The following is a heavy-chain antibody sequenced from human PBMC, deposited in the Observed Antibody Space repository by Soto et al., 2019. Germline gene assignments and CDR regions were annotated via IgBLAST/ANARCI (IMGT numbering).Heavy chain of an antibody. CDR2: IAYDGSSK. V-gene: IGHV3-30*03. J-gene: IGHJ4*02. D-gene: IGHD1-26*01. CDR1: GFTFSHYG. CDR3: ARFSGKYLVPFDY. Sequence: QVQLVESGGGVVQPGRSLRLSCAASGFTFSHYGIHWVRQAPGKGLEWLAVIAYDGSSKHYADSVKGRFTVSRDNSKNTLYLPMIILRSEDTAVFFCARFSGKYLVPFDYWGQGTLVTVSS.